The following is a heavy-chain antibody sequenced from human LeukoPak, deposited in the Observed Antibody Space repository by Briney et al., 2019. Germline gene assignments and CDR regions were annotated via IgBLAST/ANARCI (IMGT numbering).Heavy chain of an antibody. CDR3: ARDEPDYGLY. CDR2: IGTAGDT. D-gene: IGHD4-17*01. CDR1: GFTFSSYD. J-gene: IGHJ4*02. V-gene: IGHV3-13*01. Sequence: GGSLRLSCAAPGFTFSSYDMHWVRQATGKGLEWVSAIGTAGDTYYPGSVKGRFTISRESAKNFLYLQMNSLRAEDTAVYYCARDEPDYGLYWGQGTLVTISS.